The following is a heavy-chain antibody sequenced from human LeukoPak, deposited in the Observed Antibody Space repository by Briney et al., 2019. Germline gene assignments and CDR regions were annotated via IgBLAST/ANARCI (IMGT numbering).Heavy chain of an antibody. V-gene: IGHV3-30*18. CDR1: GFTFSSYG. Sequence: PGRSLRLSCAASGFTFSSYGMHRVRQAPGKGLEWVAVISYDGSNKYYADSVKGRFTISRDNSKNTLYLQMNSLRAEDTAVYYCAKDLGYGDYGNWFDPWGQGTLVTVSS. D-gene: IGHD4-17*01. CDR3: AKDLGYGDYGNWFDP. J-gene: IGHJ5*02. CDR2: ISYDGSNK.